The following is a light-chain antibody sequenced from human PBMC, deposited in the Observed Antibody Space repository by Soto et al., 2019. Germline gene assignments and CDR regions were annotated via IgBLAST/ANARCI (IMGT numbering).Light chain of an antibody. CDR2: GAS. J-gene: IGKJ1*01. CDR1: QSVRSN. Sequence: EIVMTQSPATLSASPGERATLSCRASQSVRSNLAWYQQKPGQAPRLLIYGASTRATGIPARFGGSGSGTDFTLTISRLEPEDFAVYYCQQYGTSPRTFGQGTKVDIK. V-gene: IGKV3-15*01. CDR3: QQYGTSPRT.